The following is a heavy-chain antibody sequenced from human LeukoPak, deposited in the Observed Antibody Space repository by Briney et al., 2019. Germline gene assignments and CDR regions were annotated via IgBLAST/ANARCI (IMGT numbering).Heavy chain of an antibody. Sequence: PSETLSLTCADYGGSFSGYYWTWIRQPPGKGLEWVGEINHSGSTNYNPSLKSRVTISVDTSKNQLSLKLSSVTAADTAIYYCARGRGRTGWVMGDYWGQGTLVTVSS. CDR2: INHSGST. D-gene: IGHD3/OR15-3a*01. CDR1: GGSFSGYY. J-gene: IGHJ4*02. V-gene: IGHV4-34*01. CDR3: ARGRGRTGWVMGDY.